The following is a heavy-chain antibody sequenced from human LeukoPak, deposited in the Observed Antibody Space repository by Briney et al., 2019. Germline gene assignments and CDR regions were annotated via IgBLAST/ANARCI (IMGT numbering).Heavy chain of an antibody. J-gene: IGHJ4*02. V-gene: IGHV4-38-2*01. CDR1: GYSISSGYY. CDR3: ARQTSKGWGIHY. Sequence: ETLSLTCAVSGYSISSGYYWGWIRQPPGKGLEWIGSMYHSGSTYYNPSLKSRVTTAVDTSKNQFSLNLSSVTAADTAVYYCARQTSKGWGIHYWGQGTLVTVSS. CDR2: MYHSGST. D-gene: IGHD3-16*01.